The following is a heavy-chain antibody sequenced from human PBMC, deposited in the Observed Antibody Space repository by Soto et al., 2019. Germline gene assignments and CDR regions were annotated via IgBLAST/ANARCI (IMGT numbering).Heavy chain of an antibody. J-gene: IGHJ4*02. D-gene: IGHD3-22*01. V-gene: IGHV3-23*01. CDR2: ISGSGGST. CDR3: TKDRRYYYARSGYYYIY. CDR1: GFTFSSYA. Sequence: PVGSLRLSCAASGFTFSSYAMSWVRQAPGKGLEWVSAISGSGGSTYYADSVKGRFTISRDNSKNTLYLQMNSLRAEDTAVYYCTKDRRYYYARSGYYYIYWRQGTRVTVSS.